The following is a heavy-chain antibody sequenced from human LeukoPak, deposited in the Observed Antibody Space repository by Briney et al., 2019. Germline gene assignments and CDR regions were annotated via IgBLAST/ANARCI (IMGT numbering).Heavy chain of an antibody. J-gene: IGHJ5*02. CDR3: ARGQVVPAAINWFDP. D-gene: IGHD2-2*02. V-gene: IGHV1-69*05. CDR2: IIPIFGTA. CDR1: GGTFSSYA. Sequence: GSSVKVSCKASGGTFSSYAISWVRQAPGQGLEWMGGIIPIFGTANYAQKFQGRVTITTDESTSTAYMELSSLRSEDTAVYHCARGQVVPAAINWFDPWGQGTLVTVSS.